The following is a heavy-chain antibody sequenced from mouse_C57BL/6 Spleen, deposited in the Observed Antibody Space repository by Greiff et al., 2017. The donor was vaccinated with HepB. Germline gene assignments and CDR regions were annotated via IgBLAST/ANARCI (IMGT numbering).Heavy chain of an antibody. Sequence: QVQLQQSGAELARPGASVKLSCKASGYTFTSYGISWVKQSTGQGLEWIGEIYPRSGNTYYNEKFKGKATLTADKSSSTAYMELRSLTSEDSAVYFCARRDYYGSSVGGYFDVWGTGTTVTVSS. V-gene: IGHV1-81*01. J-gene: IGHJ1*03. CDR3: ARRDYYGSSVGGYFDV. D-gene: IGHD1-1*01. CDR1: GYTFTSYG. CDR2: IYPRSGNT.